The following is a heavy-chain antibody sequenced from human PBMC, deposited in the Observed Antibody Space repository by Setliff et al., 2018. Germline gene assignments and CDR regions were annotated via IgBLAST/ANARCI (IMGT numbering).Heavy chain of an antibody. J-gene: IGHJ6*03. CDR1: GGSISSSSYY. CDR3: ARAYSYYYYYMDV. CDR2: INHSGST. V-gene: IGHV4-39*07. D-gene: IGHD4-4*01. Sequence: SETLSLTCTVSGGSISSSSYYWGWIRQPPGKGLEWIGEINHSGSTNDNPSLKSRVTISVDTSKNQFSLKLSSVTAADTAVYYCARAYSYYYYYMDVWGKGTTVTVSS.